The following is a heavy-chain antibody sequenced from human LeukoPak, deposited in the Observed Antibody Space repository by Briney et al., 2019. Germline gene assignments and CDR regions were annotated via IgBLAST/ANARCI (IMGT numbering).Heavy chain of an antibody. CDR3: ARHYYGMDV. J-gene: IGHJ6*02. V-gene: IGHV4-59*08. Sequence: SETLSLTCTVSGASISSFHWSWIRQSPGKGLEWIGNIYYSGTTNYNPSLKSRVTISVDTSKNQFSLKLSSVTAADTAVYYCARHYYGMDVWGQGTTVTVSS. CDR2: IYYSGTT. CDR1: GASISSFH.